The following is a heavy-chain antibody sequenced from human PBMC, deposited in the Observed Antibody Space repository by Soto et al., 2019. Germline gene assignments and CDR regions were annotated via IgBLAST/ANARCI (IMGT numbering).Heavy chain of an antibody. Sequence: QVQLVQSGAEVKKPVASVKVSCKASGYTFTSYGISWVRQAPGQGLEWMGWTSAYKGNTNYAQKLQGRVTMTTDTSTSTAYMELRSLRSDDTAVYYCARRQWLVGGYYYGMDVWGQGTTVTVSS. V-gene: IGHV1-18*01. CDR1: GYTFTSYG. D-gene: IGHD6-19*01. CDR3: ARRQWLVGGYYYGMDV. J-gene: IGHJ6*02. CDR2: TSAYKGNT.